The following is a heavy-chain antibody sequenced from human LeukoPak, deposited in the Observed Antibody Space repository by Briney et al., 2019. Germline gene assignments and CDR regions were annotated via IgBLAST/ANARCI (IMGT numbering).Heavy chain of an antibody. CDR1: GFTFSSYA. D-gene: IGHD2-2*01. J-gene: IGHJ4*02. CDR2: ISGSGGST. CDR3: AKIRLRDIVVVPAAFDY. V-gene: IGHV3-23*01. Sequence: GGSLRLSCAASGFTFSSYAMSWVRQAPGKGLEWVSAISGSGGSTYYADSVKGRFTISRDNSKNTLYLQMNSLRAEDTAVYCCAKIRLRDIVVVPAAFDYWGQGTLVTVSS.